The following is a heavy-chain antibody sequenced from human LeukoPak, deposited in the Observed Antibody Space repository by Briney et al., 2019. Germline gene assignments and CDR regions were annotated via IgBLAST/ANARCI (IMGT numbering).Heavy chain of an antibody. CDR2: MNPNSGNT. V-gene: IGHV1-8*02. D-gene: IGHD3-3*01. CDR3: ARGPPYYDFWSGLPDFDY. J-gene: IGHJ4*02. CDR1: GYTFTGYY. Sequence: GASVKVSCKASGYTFTGYYMHWVRQAPGQGLEWMGWMNPNSGNTGYAQKFQGRVTMTRNTSISTAYMELSSLRSEDTAVYYCARGPPYYDFWSGLPDFDYWGQGTLVTVSS.